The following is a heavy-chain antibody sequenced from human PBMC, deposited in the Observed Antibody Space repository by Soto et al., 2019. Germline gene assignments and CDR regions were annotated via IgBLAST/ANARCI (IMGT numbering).Heavy chain of an antibody. CDR2: SA. D-gene: IGHD2-15*01. Sequence: QVQLVQSGAEVKKPGSSVKVSCKASGGTFSIYTISWVRQAPGQGLEWMGGSANSAQKFQGRLTVTADESTSTVYLEWSTLTSEDTPVYYCAREGPPDIAWFAPRGQGPLVSVSS. CDR3: AREGPPDIAWFAP. V-gene: IGHV1-69*01. J-gene: IGHJ5*02. CDR1: GGTFSIYT.